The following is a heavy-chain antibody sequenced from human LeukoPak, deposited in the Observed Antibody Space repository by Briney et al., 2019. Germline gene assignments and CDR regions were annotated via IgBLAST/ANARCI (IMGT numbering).Heavy chain of an antibody. Sequence: GPLRLSCAASGFTFNNYAMSWVRQAPGKGLEWVSIISGNGGSTYYADSVKGPFTISRDNSKNTLYLQMNSLRAEDTAVYYCARDRAPGGGTVRYYYYGMDVWGQGTTVTVSS. CDR3: ARDRAPGGGTVRYYYYGMDV. V-gene: IGHV3-23*01. J-gene: IGHJ6*02. D-gene: IGHD1/OR15-1a*01. CDR2: ISGNGGST. CDR1: GFTFNNYA.